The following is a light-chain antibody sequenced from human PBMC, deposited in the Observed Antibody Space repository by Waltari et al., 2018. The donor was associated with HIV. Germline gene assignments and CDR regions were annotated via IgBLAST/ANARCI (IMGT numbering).Light chain of an antibody. CDR3: QQYGSSPLT. J-gene: IGKJ4*01. CDR2: AAS. Sequence: EIVLTQSPGTLSLSPGERGTLSCRASESVSSSNFLAWYQQKPGQAPRLLIYAASSRATGIPDRFSGSGSGTDFTLTIRRLEPEDFAVYYCQQYGSSPLTFGGGTKVEIK. CDR1: ESVSSSN. V-gene: IGKV3-20*01.